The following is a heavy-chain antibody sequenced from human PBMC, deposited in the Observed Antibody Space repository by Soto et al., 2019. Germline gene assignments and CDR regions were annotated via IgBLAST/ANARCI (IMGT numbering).Heavy chain of an antibody. J-gene: IGHJ4*02. Sequence: SETLSLTCAASGGSISSNNWWSWIRQPPGKGLEWIGYFYFSGSTKYNPSLKSRVTISADTSRNQFSLKLNSVTAADTAVYYCARDGPPGYWGQGTLVTVSS. CDR1: GGSISSNNW. V-gene: IGHV4-28*03. CDR3: ARDGPPGY. CDR2: FYFSGST.